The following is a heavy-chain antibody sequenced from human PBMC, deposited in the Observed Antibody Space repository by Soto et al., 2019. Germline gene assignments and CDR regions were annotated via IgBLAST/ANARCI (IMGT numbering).Heavy chain of an antibody. D-gene: IGHD6-25*01. V-gene: IGHV4-59*01. Sequence: SETLSLTCTVSGGSISSYYWSWIRQPPGKGLEWIGYIYYSGSTNYNPSLKSRVTISVDTSKNQFSLKLSSVTAADTAVYYCARPSSSGCFVCAFDIWGQGTRVTVSS. J-gene: IGHJ3*02. CDR1: GGSISSYY. CDR3: ARPSSSGCFVCAFDI. CDR2: IYYSGST.